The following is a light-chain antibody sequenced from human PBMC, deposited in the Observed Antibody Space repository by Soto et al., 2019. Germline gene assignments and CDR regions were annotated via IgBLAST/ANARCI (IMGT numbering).Light chain of an antibody. CDR2: AAS. CDR3: QQNYNPPWT. J-gene: IGKJ1*01. V-gene: IGKV1-39*01. CDR1: QFINKY. Sequence: DIQMTQSPSSLSASVGDRVTITCRASQFINKYLSWYQQKPGKVPKLLINAASTLQSGVPSRFNGSRSGTDFSLAISSLQHEDFETYYCQQNYNPPWTFGQGTKVDIK.